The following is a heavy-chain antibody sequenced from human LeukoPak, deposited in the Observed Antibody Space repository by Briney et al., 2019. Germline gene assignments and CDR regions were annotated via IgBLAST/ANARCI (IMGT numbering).Heavy chain of an antibody. V-gene: IGHV3-23*01. CDR3: ARDDYGDYSWYFQH. J-gene: IGHJ1*01. CDR2: ISGGDDST. CDR1: GFTFSSYA. D-gene: IGHD4-17*01. Sequence: PGGSLRLSCAASGFTFSSYAMSWVRQAPGKGLEWVSAISGGDDSTYYADSVKGRFTVSRDDSKDTLFLQMNSLRAEDTAVYYCARDDYGDYSWYFQHWGQGTLVTVSS.